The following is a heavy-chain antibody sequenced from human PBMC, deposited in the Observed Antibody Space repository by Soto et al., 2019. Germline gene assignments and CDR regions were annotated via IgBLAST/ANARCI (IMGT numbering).Heavy chain of an antibody. D-gene: IGHD2-2*01. CDR1: GFSLSTSGVG. V-gene: IGHV2-5*02. Sequence: SGPTLVNPTQTLTLTCTFSGFSLSTSGVGVGWIRQPPGKALEWLALIYWDDDKRYSPSLKSRLTITKDTSKNQVVLTMTNMDPVDTATYYCAPSYCSSTSCYWVPWFDPWGQGTLVTVSS. CDR2: IYWDDDK. J-gene: IGHJ5*02. CDR3: APSYCSSTSCYWVPWFDP.